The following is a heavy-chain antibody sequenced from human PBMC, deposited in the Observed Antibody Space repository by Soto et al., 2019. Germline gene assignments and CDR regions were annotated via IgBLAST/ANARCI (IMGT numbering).Heavy chain of an antibody. V-gene: IGHV1-3*02. CDR3: ARAGEDDYGDLDL. CDR2: SNAGNGNT. Sequence: ASVKVSCKASGYTFTSYAMHWVRQAPGQRVEWMRWSNAGNGNTKYSEEFQGRVTITRDTSASTAYRELSSLRGEEKAVYDCARAGEDDYGDLDLWGQGIFVTVSS. CDR1: GYTFTSYA. J-gene: IGHJ4*02. D-gene: IGHD4-17*01.